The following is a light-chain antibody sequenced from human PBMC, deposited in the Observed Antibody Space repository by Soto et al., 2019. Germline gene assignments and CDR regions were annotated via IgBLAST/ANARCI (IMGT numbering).Light chain of an antibody. J-gene: IGKJ1*01. V-gene: IGKV3-11*01. CDR2: DAS. CDR3: QQRSNWPPA. CDR1: QSVNRY. Sequence: EIVLTQSPATLSLSPGERATLSCWASQSVNRYLVWYQQKPGQAPRLLMYDASKRATGIPARFSGSGSGTDFTLTISSLEPEDFAVYYCQQRSNWPPAFGQGTKVDIK.